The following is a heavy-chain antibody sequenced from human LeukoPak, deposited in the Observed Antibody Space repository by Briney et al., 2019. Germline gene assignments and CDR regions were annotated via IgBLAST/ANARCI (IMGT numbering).Heavy chain of an antibody. J-gene: IGHJ5*02. D-gene: IGHD3-3*01. CDR2: ISAYNGNT. CDR3: ARDARITIFGVGFNWFDP. Sequence: ASVKVSCEASGYTFTSYGISWVRQAPGQGLEWMGWISAYNGNTNYAQKLQGRVTMTTDTSTSTAYMELRSLRSDDTAVYYCARDARITIFGVGFNWFDPWGQGTLVTVSS. V-gene: IGHV1-18*01. CDR1: GYTFTSYG.